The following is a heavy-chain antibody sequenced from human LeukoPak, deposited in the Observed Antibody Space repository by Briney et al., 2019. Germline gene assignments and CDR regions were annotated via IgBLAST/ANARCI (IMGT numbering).Heavy chain of an antibody. J-gene: IGHJ4*02. CDR3: ARDFYGGIFDY. V-gene: IGHV3-48*01. CDR2: ISSSSSTI. D-gene: IGHD4-23*01. CDR1: GFTFSSYS. Sequence: GGSLRLSCAASGFTFSSYSMNWVRQAPGKGLEWVSYISSSSSTIYYADSVKGRFTTSRDNAKNSLYLQMNSLRAEDTAVYYCARDFYGGIFDYWGQGTLVTVSS.